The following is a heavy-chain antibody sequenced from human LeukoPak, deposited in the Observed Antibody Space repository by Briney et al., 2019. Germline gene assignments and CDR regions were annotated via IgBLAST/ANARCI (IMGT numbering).Heavy chain of an antibody. CDR2: MNPNSGNT. CDR1: GYTFTNYD. V-gene: IGHV1-8*01. J-gene: IGHJ4*02. D-gene: IGHD2-15*01. CDR3: ARVSLGYCSGGTCYFQDH. Sequence: ASVKVSCKASGYTFTNYDINWVRRATGQGLEWMGWMNPNSGNTGYAQKFQGRVTMTRSTSISTAYMELSSLTSEVTAVYYCARVSLGYCSGGTCYFQDHWGQGTLVTVSS.